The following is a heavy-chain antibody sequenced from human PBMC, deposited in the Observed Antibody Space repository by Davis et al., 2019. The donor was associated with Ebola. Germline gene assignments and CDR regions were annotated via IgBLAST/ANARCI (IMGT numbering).Heavy chain of an antibody. D-gene: IGHD3-10*01. Sequence: SETLSLTCTVSDGSISSSSYYWGWIRQPPGKGLEWIGSIYYSGSTYYNPSLKSRVTISVDTSKNHFSLKLSSVTAADTAVYYCARDGVLWFGELLYASYGMDVWGQGTTVTVSS. CDR3: ARDGVLWFGELLYASYGMDV. CDR2: IYYSGST. V-gene: IGHV4-39*07. CDR1: DGSISSSSYY. J-gene: IGHJ6*02.